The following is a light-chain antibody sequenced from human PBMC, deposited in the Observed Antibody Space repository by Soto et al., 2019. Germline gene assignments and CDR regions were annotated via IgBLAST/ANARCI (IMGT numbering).Light chain of an antibody. CDR2: GAS. CDR1: QSVSSSY. CDR3: QQYGGSSLYT. V-gene: IGKV3-20*01. Sequence: EIVLTQSPGTLSLSPGERATLSCRASQSVSSSYLGWYQQKPGQAPRLLIYGASSRATGIPDRFSGSGSGTDFTLTISRLEPEDFGVYYCQQYGGSSLYTFGQGPKLQIK. J-gene: IGKJ2*01.